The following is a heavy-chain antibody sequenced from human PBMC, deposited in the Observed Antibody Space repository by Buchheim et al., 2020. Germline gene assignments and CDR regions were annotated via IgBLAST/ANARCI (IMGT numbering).Heavy chain of an antibody. D-gene: IGHD2-8*01. CDR3: ARVLYCTNGVYYSGMDV. Sequence: EVQLVESGGGLVQPGGSLRLSCVASGFTFSSYWMHWVRQAPGKGLVWVSRINADESRTAYADSVKGRFTISRDNAKNTLYLQMNSLRAEDTAVDYCARVLYCTNGVYYSGMDVWGQGTT. V-gene: IGHV3-74*01. J-gene: IGHJ6*02. CDR2: INADESRT. CDR1: GFTFSSYW.